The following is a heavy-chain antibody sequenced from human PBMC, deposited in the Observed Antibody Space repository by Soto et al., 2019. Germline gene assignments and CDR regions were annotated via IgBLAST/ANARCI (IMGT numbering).Heavy chain of an antibody. CDR1: GGSIRSYY. CDR2: IYSDGTT. V-gene: IGHV4-4*07. Sequence: SETLSLTCAVSGGSIRSYYWSWVRQPAGKGLEWVGRIYSDGTTNYSPSLKSRVTMSLDTSKNQFSLQLSSVTAADTAVYYCSRVVCSHINSQKSGSDVGGKGPTVTVS. CDR3: SRVVCSHINSQKSGSDV. J-gene: IGHJ6*03. D-gene: IGHD1-26*01.